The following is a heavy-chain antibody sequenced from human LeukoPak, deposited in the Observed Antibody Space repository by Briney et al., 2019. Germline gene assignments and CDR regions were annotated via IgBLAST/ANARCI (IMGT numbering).Heavy chain of an antibody. CDR2: MNPKSGDT. Sequence: ASVKVSCKASGYSFTNYDINWVRQATGQGLEWMGWMNPKSGDTGYSQKFQGRVFITRDTSINTAYMELSSLGSDDTAVYYCARGVSPSPYYYYYYMDVWGKGTTVTVSS. CDR3: ARGVSPSPYYYYYYMDV. CDR1: GYSFTNYD. V-gene: IGHV1-8*03. J-gene: IGHJ6*03.